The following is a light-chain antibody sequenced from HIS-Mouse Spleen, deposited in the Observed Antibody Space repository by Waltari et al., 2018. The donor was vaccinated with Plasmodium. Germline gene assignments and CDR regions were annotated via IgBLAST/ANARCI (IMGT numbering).Light chain of an antibody. J-gene: IGKJ4*01. Sequence: MTQSPSSFSASTGDRVTITCRASQSVSSNLAWYQQKPGQAPRLLIYGASTRATGIPARFSGSGSGTEFTLTISSMQSEDFAVYYCQQYNNWHALTFGGGTKVEIK. CDR1: QSVSSN. CDR2: GAS. V-gene: IGKV3-15*01. CDR3: QQYNNWHALT.